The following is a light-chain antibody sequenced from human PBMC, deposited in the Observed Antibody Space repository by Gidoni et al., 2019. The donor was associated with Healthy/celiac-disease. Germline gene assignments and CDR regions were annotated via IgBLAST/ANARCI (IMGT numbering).Light chain of an antibody. J-gene: IGKJ5*01. V-gene: IGKV1-NL1*01. CDR3: QQFYSTPPIT. CDR2: AAS. Sequence: DIQMTQSPSSLSASVGDRVTITCRASQGISNSLAWYQQKPGKAPKLLLYAASRFESGVPSRFRGRGAGPDYPLPIRRPQPEDFSTYYCQQFYSTPPITFGQGTRLEIK. CDR1: QGISNS.